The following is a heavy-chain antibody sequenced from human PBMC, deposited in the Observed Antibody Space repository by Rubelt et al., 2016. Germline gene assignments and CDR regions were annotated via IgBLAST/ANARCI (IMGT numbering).Heavy chain of an antibody. D-gene: IGHD5-18*01. V-gene: IGHV3-15*01. Sequence: GGSLRLSCAASGFTFSNAWMSWVRQAPGKGLEWVGRIKSKTDGGTTDYAAPVKGRFTISRDDSKNTLYLQMNSLRAEDTAVYYCARSHPDTAMVAFDYWGQGTLVTVSS. CDR2: IKSKTDGGTT. CDR1: GFTFSNAW. J-gene: IGHJ4*02. CDR3: ARSHPDTAMVAFDY.